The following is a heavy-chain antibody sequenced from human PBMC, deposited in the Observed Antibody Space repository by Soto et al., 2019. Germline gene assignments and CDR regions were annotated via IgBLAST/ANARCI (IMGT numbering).Heavy chain of an antibody. CDR3: ARDPWAADY. CDR2: IKSKTDGGST. CDR1: GFTFSNAW. Sequence: GGSLRLPCAASGFTFSNAWINCVRQAPGKGLEWVGRIKSKTDGGSTFYADSVRGRFTISRDNSKNTVNLQMNSLRAEDTAVYYCARDPWAADYWGQGTLVTAPQ. J-gene: IGHJ4*02. D-gene: IGHD3-16*01. V-gene: IGHV3-15*07.